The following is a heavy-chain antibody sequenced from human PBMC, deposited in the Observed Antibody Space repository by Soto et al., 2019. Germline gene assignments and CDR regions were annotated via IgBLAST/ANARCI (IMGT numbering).Heavy chain of an antibody. CDR3: AHRRFAKYSSLPADFDF. D-gene: IGHD6-6*01. Sequence: GPTLLNPTQSLTLTCTFSGFSLNSSGVGVGWIRQPPGKALEWLALIYWNDEMHYSPSLKIRLTITEDASKHQVVLTVTNMEPVDTATYYCAHRRFAKYSSLPADFDFWGQGILVTVSS. CDR2: IYWNDEM. V-gene: IGHV2-5*01. J-gene: IGHJ4*02. CDR1: GFSLNSSGVG.